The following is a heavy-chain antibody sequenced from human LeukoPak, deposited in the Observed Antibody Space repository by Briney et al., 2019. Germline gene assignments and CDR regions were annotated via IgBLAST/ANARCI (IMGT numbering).Heavy chain of an antibody. CDR3: ARDYRSTIGGEYGMDV. Sequence: SETLSLTCAVYGGSFSGYYWSWIREPQPPGKGLEWIGEINHSGSTKYNPSLKSRVTISVDTSKNQFSLKLSSVTAADTAVYYCARDYRSTIGGEYGMDVWRQGTTVTVSS. CDR1: GGSFSGYY. V-gene: IGHV4-34*01. CDR2: INHSGST. D-gene: IGHD3-16*01. J-gene: IGHJ6*02.